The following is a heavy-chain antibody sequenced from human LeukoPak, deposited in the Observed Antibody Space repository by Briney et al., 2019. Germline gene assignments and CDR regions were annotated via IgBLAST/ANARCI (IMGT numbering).Heavy chain of an antibody. V-gene: IGHV3-23*01. CDR1: GFASSSYA. CDR2: ISGSGGST. J-gene: IGHJ4*02. Sequence: GRSLRLSCAASGFASSSYAMSWVRQAPGKGLEWVSAISGSGGSTYYADSVKGRFTISRDNSKNTLYLQMNSLRAENTAVYYCAEGIAAAEGFDYRGQGTLVTVSS. CDR3: AEGIAAAEGFDY. D-gene: IGHD6-13*01.